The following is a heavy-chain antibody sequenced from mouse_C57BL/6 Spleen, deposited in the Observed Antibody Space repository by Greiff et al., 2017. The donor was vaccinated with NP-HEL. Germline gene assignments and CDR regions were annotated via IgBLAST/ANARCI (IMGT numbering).Heavy chain of an antibody. J-gene: IGHJ1*03. CDR1: GYSITSGYY. Sequence: EVQLVESGPGLVKPSQSLSLTCSVTGYSITSGYYWNWIRQFPGNKLEWMGYISYDGSNNYNPSLKNRISITRDTSKNQFFLKLNSVTTEDTATYYCARVTTVVEWYFDVWGTGTTVTVSS. V-gene: IGHV3-6*01. CDR3: ARVTTVVEWYFDV. CDR2: ISYDGSN. D-gene: IGHD1-1*01.